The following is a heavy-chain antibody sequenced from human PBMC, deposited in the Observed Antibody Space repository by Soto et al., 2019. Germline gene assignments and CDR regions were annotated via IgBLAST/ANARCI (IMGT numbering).Heavy chain of an antibody. CDR3: AREVLWFGRWVSFDY. CDR1: GGSISSGGYY. J-gene: IGHJ4*02. V-gene: IGHV4-31*03. CDR2: IYYSGST. Sequence: SETLSLTCTVSGGSISSGGYYWSWIRQHPGKGLEWIGYIYYSGSTYYNPSLKSRITINPDTSKNQFSLQLNSVPPEDTAVYYCAREVLWFGRWVSFDYWGQGTLVTVSS. D-gene: IGHD3-10*01.